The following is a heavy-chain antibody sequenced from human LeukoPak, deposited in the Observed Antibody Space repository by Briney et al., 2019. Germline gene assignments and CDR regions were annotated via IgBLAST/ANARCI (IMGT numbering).Heavy chain of an antibody. CDR2: ITGSGGRT. J-gene: IGHJ4*02. CDR1: GFTFSSYA. D-gene: IGHD3-22*01. V-gene: IGHV3-23*01. Sequence: GGSLRLSCAASGFTFSSYAMNWVRQAPGKGLEWVSAITGSGGRTYYADSVKGRFTISRDNAKNSLYLQMNSLRAEDTAVYYCASQYDSSGYFEDYWGQGTLVTVSS. CDR3: ASQYDSSGYFEDY.